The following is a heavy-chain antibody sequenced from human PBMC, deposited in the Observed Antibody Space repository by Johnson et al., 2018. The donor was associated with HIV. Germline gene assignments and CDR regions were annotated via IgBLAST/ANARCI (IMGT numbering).Heavy chain of an antibody. CDR3: ARDLSEGGLGHAFDI. CDR2: ISYDGTKK. Sequence: QVQLVESGGGVVQPGRSLRLSCAASGFTFSQFAMHWVRQAPGKGLEWVAIISYDGTKKYYADSVQGRFTISRDNSKNTLYLQMNSRRAEDTAGYSCARDLSEGGLGHAFDIWGQGTMVTVSS. D-gene: IGHD3-16*01. V-gene: IGHV3-30*14. J-gene: IGHJ3*02. CDR1: GFTFSQFA.